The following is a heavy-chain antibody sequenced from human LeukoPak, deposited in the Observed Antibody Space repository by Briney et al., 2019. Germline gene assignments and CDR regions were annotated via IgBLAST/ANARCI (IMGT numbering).Heavy chain of an antibody. J-gene: IGHJ5*02. V-gene: IGHV3-53*04. CDR2: IYSGGST. CDR3: ARLGYCSSTSCGGWFDP. Sequence: GGSLRLSCAASGFTVSSNYMSWVRQAPGKGLEWVSVIYSGGSTYYADSVKGRFTISRHNYKNTLYLQMNSMRAEDTAVYYCARLGYCSSTSCGGWFDPWGQGTLVTVSS. CDR1: GFTVSSNY. D-gene: IGHD2-2*01.